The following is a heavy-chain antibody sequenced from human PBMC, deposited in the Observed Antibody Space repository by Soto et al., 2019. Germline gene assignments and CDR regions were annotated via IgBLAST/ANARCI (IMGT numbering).Heavy chain of an antibody. V-gene: IGHV4-31*03. J-gene: IGHJ3*02. Sequence: SETLSLTCTVSGGSISSGGYYWSWIRQHPGKGLEWIGYIYYSGSTYYNPSLKSRVTISVDTSKNQFSLKLSSVTAADTAVYYCARQTDDSYTFNAFDIWGQGTMVTVSS. CDR1: GGSISSGGYY. CDR3: ARQTDDSYTFNAFDI. D-gene: IGHD3-16*01. CDR2: IYYSGST.